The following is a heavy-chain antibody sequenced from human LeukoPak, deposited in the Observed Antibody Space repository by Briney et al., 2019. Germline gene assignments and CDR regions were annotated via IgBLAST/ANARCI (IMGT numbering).Heavy chain of an antibody. CDR1: GFTSSSYG. CDR2: ISYAGSTE. Sequence: GGSLRLSCAASGFTSSSYGMHWVRQAPGKGLEWAAVISYAGSTEYYADSVKGRFTISRDNSKNTLYLQINSLRAEDTAVYYCTKEPIPVAGGYYFDYWGQGTLVTVSS. CDR3: TKEPIPVAGGYYFDY. V-gene: IGHV3-30*18. J-gene: IGHJ4*02. D-gene: IGHD6-19*01.